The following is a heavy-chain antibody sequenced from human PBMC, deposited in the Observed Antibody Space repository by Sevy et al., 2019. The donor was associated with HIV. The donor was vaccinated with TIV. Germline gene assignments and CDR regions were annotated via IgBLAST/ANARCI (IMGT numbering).Heavy chain of an antibody. CDR3: ARDREGITMVRGEGDAFDI. Sequence: ASVKVSCKASGYTFTGYYMHWVRQAPGQGLEWMGWINPNSGGTNYAQKFQGRVTMTRDTSISTAYMELSRLRSDDTAVYYCARDREGITMVRGEGDAFDIWGQGTMVTVSS. CDR1: GYTFTGYY. J-gene: IGHJ3*02. V-gene: IGHV1-2*02. D-gene: IGHD3-10*01. CDR2: INPNSGGT.